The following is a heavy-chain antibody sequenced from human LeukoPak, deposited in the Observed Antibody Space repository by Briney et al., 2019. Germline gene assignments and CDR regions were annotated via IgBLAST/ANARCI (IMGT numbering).Heavy chain of an antibody. CDR1: GGTYSSYA. Sequence: ASVKVSCKASGGTYSSYAISWVRQAPGQGLEWMGRIIPIFGTANYAQKFQGRVTITTDESTSTAYMELSSLRSEDTAVYYCARARGDYSSGWLRAFDIWGQGTMVTVSS. CDR2: IIPIFGTA. V-gene: IGHV1-69*05. CDR3: ARARGDYSSGWLRAFDI. J-gene: IGHJ3*02. D-gene: IGHD6-19*01.